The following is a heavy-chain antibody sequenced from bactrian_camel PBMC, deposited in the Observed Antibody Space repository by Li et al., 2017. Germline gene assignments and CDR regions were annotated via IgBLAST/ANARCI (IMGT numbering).Heavy chain of an antibody. CDR1: GFTFSTYW. Sequence: QLVESGGGLVQPGGSLRLSCAASGFTFSTYWMYWVRQAPGNGLEWVSGIVSGGGTTMYADSVRGRFTISRDNAKNTVYLQMNSLKPEDTAVYYCVRVGAGNWDYWGQGTQVTVS. CDR2: IVSGGGTT. D-gene: IGHD6*01. J-gene: IGHJ4*01. CDR3: VRVGAGNWDY. V-gene: IGHV3S25*01.